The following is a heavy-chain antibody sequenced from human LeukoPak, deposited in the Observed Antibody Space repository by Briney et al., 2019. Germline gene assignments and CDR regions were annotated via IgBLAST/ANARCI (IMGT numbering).Heavy chain of an antibody. CDR1: DGSIISSSYY. CDR2: IYTSGST. V-gene: IGHV4-61*02. Sequence: SETLSLTCTVSDGSIISSSYYWSWIRQPAGKGLEWIGRIYTSGSTDYNPSLKSRVTISIDTSKNQFSLKLSSVTAADTAFYYCARGQKYRSGYTVTELGSGYYDNWGQGTLVTVSS. CDR3: ARGQKYRSGYTVTELGSGYYDN. J-gene: IGHJ4*02. D-gene: IGHD5-18*01.